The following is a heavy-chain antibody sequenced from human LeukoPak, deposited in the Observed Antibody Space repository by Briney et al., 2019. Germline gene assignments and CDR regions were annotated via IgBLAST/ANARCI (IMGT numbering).Heavy chain of an antibody. Sequence: EASVKVSCKASGYTFTGYYMHWVRQAPGQGLEWMGWINPNSGGTNYAQKFQGRVTMTRDTSISTAYMELSRLRSDDTAVYYCARDGGLWFGELGDVWGQGTTVTVSS. CDR1: GYTFTGYY. CDR3: ARDGGLWFGELGDV. CDR2: INPNSGGT. V-gene: IGHV1-2*02. D-gene: IGHD3-10*01. J-gene: IGHJ6*02.